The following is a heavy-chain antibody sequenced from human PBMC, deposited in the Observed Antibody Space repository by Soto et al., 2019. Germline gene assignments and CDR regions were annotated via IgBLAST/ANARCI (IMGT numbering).Heavy chain of an antibody. V-gene: IGHV4-38-2*02. Sequence: PSETLSLTCAVSGYSISSGYYWGWIRQPPGKGLEWIGSIYHSGSTYYNPSLKSRVTISVDTSKNQFSLKLSSVTAADTAVYYCARDSGGSYSMVIDYWGQGTLVTVSS. J-gene: IGHJ4*02. CDR1: GYSISSGYY. CDR2: IYHSGST. CDR3: ARDSGGSYSMVIDY. D-gene: IGHD1-26*01.